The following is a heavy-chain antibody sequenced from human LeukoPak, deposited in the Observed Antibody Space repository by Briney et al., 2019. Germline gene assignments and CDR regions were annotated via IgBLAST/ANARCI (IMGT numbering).Heavy chain of an antibody. Sequence: GGSLRLSCAASGFTFSSYAMSWVRQAPGKGLEWVSAISGSGGSTYYADSVKGRFTISRDNAKKSLYLQMNSLRVEDTGVYYCASWGEGALDNWGQGTLVTVSS. V-gene: IGHV3-23*01. CDR3: ASWGEGALDN. CDR1: GFTFSSYA. CDR2: ISGSGGST. D-gene: IGHD1-26*01. J-gene: IGHJ4*02.